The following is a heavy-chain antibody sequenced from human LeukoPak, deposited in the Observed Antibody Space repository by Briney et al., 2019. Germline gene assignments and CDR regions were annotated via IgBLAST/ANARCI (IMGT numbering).Heavy chain of an antibody. D-gene: IGHD6-13*01. CDR2: ISYDGSNK. J-gene: IGHJ4*02. CDR3: AKDPGYSSSWYYFDY. V-gene: IGHV3-30*18. CDR1: GFTFSSYG. Sequence: GRSLRLSCAASGFTFSSYGMHWVRQAPGKGLEWVAVISYDGSNKYYADSVKGRFTTSRDNSKNTLYLQMNSLRAEDTAVYYCAKDPGYSSSWYYFDYWGQGTLVTVSS.